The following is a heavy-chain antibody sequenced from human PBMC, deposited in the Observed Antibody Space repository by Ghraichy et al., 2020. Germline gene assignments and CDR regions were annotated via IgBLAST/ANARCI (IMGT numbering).Heavy chain of an antibody. J-gene: IGHJ6*02. D-gene: IGHD1-26*01. CDR3: ARASMLVSFYYSDALDV. V-gene: IGHV3-48*02. Sequence: GGSLRLSCAASGFSFSNYIMNWVRQAPGKGLEWVSHISSSSRTISYADSVKGRFTVSRDNAKNSLFLQMNSLRDEDTAVYYCARASMLVSFYYSDALDVWGQGTTVTVS. CDR1: GFSFSNYI. CDR2: ISSSSRTI.